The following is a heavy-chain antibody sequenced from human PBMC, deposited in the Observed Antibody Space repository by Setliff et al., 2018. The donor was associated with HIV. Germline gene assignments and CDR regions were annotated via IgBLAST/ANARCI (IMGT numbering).Heavy chain of an antibody. Sequence: ASVKVSCKASGYTFINYAMNWVRQAPGQGLEWMGWINTHTGSPTYAQAFTGRFVFSVDTSVTTAYLQISSLKADDTAVYYCARDRTHRSGWYGYFEYWGQGTLVTVSS. CDR2: INTHTGSP. CDR1: GYTFINYA. V-gene: IGHV7-4-1*02. J-gene: IGHJ4*02. D-gene: IGHD6-19*01. CDR3: ARDRTHRSGWYGYFEY.